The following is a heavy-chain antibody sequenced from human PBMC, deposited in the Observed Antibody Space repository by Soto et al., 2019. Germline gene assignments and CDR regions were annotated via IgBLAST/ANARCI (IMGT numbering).Heavy chain of an antibody. J-gene: IGHJ4*02. V-gene: IGHV4-30-2*01. CDR1: GVSLSVATYS. Sequence: PSETLSLTCTVSGVSLSVATYSWNWIRQPPGKGLEWIGYIFPSGTTYYNPSLKSRVTISIDVSKNKFSPSLRSLTDADTAVYYCARSREFDYWSQGTLVTVSS. CDR2: IFPSGTT. CDR3: ARSREFDY.